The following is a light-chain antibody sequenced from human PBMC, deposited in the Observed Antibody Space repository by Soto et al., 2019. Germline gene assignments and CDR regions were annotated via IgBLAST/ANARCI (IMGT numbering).Light chain of an antibody. V-gene: IGKV3-20*01. CDR1: QSVSSNY. CDR2: GAS. Sequence: DSVLAQSQVTLSFSPGDRAPLSCRARQSVSSNYLAWYQQKPGQAPRLLIYGASSRATGIPDRFSGSGSGTDFTLTIRRLEPEDFAVYYCQQYGSSYPWTFGQGTKVDIK. J-gene: IGKJ1*01. CDR3: QQYGSSYPWT.